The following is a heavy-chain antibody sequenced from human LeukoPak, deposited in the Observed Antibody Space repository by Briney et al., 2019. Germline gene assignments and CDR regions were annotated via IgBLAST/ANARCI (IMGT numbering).Heavy chain of an antibody. D-gene: IGHD6-25*01. V-gene: IGHV3-53*01. CDR1: GFTVSSNS. Sequence: GGSLRLSCTVSGFTVSSNSMSWVRQAPGKGLEWVSFIYSDNTHYSDSVKGRFTISRDNSKNTLYLQMNSLRAEDTAVYYCAKANSGSASRGYFDYWGQGTLVTVSS. J-gene: IGHJ4*02. CDR2: IYSDNT. CDR3: AKANSGSASRGYFDY.